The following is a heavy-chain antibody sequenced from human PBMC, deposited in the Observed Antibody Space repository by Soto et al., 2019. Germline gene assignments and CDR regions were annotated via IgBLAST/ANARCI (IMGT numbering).Heavy chain of an antibody. D-gene: IGHD3-3*01. CDR2: ISGSGGST. Sequence: LRLSCAASGFPFSSYAMSWVRQSPGKGLEWVSAISGSGGSTYYADSVKGRFTISRDNSKNTLYLQMNSLRAEDTAVYYCAKTADFWSGPDEYYYYGMDVWGQGTTVTVSS. V-gene: IGHV3-23*01. J-gene: IGHJ6*02. CDR1: GFPFSSYA. CDR3: AKTADFWSGPDEYYYYGMDV.